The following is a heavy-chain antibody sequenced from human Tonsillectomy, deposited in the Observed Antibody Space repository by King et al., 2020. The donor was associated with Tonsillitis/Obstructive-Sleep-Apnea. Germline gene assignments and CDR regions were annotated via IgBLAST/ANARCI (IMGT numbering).Heavy chain of an antibody. V-gene: IGHV3-64D*06. CDR1: GFTFSSYA. CDR2: ITSSGIST. D-gene: IGHD6-6*01. Sequence: VQLVESGGALVQPGGSLRLSCSASGFTFSSYAMHWVRQAPGKGLEYVSGITSSGISTYHADSVKGRFTISRDNSKNTLYFQMSSLRVEDTAVYYCVNAGKSSSSFWGQGTLVTVSS. J-gene: IGHJ4*02. CDR3: VNAGKSSSSF.